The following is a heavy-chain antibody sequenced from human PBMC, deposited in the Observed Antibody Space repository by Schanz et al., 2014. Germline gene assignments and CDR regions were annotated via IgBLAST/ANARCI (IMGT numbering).Heavy chain of an antibody. D-gene: IGHD1-26*01. CDR2: IFLNDGGT. J-gene: IGHJ4*02. V-gene: IGHV1-46*01. Sequence: QVQLVQSGAEVKEPGASVKLSCKSSGYTFTDYYMQWVRQAPGQGLEWLGIIFLNDGGTHSAEKFQGRIIMTRDTSTSTVYLDLSSLRSEDTAVYYCARERPRKGDFDYWGQGTLVTVSS. CDR3: ARERPRKGDFDY. CDR1: GYTFTDYY.